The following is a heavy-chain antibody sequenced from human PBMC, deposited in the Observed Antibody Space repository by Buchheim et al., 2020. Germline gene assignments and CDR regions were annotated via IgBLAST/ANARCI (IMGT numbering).Heavy chain of an antibody. J-gene: IGHJ4*02. CDR1: GGSFSGYY. Sequence: QVQLQQWGAGLLKPSETLSLTCAVYGGSFSGYYWSWIRQPPGKGLEWIGEINHSGSTNYNPSLKSRVTISVDTSKNQFSLKLSSVTAADTAVYYCARGPLKRYNWNDVPKPYFDYWGQGTL. V-gene: IGHV4-34*01. CDR2: INHSGST. D-gene: IGHD1-1*01. CDR3: ARGPLKRYNWNDVPKPYFDY.